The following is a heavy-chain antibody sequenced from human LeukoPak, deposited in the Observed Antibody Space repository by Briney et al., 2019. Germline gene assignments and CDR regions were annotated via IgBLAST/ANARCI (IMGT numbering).Heavy chain of an antibody. D-gene: IGHD3-10*01. V-gene: IGHV1-2*02. CDR2: IYPNSGGT. J-gene: IGHJ4*02. CDR1: GYTFTGYY. Sequence: RASVKVSCKASGYTFTGYYMHWVRQAPGQGLEWMGGIYPNSGGTNYAQKFQGRVTMTRDTSISTAYMELSRLTSDDTAVYYCARVNERGSGTYYHFDYWGQGTLLTVSS. CDR3: ARVNERGSGTYYHFDY.